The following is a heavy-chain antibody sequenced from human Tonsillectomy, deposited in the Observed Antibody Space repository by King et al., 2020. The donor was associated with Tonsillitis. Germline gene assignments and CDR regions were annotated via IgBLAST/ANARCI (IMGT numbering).Heavy chain of an antibody. CDR3: SLTRPGYSVGWY. CDR1: GFTFSGST. D-gene: IGHD6-13*01. V-gene: IGHV3-73*02. J-gene: IGHJ4*02. Sequence: VQLVESGGGLVQPGGSLKLSCTASGFTFSGSTMLWVRQATGKGLVWVGRIRSKDNSYATAYAASVKARFTLSRDDSTNTAYLQMNSLKTEDTCVYYCSLTRPGYSVGWYWGQGTLVTVSS. CDR2: IRSKDNSYAT.